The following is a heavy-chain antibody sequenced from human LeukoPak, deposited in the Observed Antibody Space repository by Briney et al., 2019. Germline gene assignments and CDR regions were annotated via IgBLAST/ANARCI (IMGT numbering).Heavy chain of an antibody. CDR3: ARDPSGDY. CDR1: GFTFSTYG. CDR2: TRNDGSDK. D-gene: IGHD1-1*01. V-gene: IGHV3-30*02. Sequence: GGSLRLSCAASGFTFSTYGMHWVRQAPGKGLDWVACTRNDGSDKYYADSVKGRFTISRDDSKNTLYLQMNSLRAEDTAVYYCARDPSGDYWGQGTLVTVSS. J-gene: IGHJ4*02.